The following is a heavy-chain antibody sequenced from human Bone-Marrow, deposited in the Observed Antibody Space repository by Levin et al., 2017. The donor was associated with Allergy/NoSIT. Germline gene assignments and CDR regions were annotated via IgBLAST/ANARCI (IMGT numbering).Heavy chain of an antibody. J-gene: IGHJ4*02. Sequence: SQTLSLTCTVSGVSISADGYYWGWARQHPGGGLEWIGYIFYTGTISSNPSLESRVTIPAAFSQNQFSFKLTSVTPAHSAVYYGGSSGRWGQGTLVTVSS. CDR2: IFYTGTI. V-gene: IGHV4-31*03. CDR1: GVSISADGYY. D-gene: IGHD2-15*01. CDR3: GSSGR.